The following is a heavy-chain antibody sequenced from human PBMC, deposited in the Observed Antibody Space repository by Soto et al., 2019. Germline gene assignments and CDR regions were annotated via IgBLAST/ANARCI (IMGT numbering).Heavy chain of an antibody. Sequence: GGSLRLSCAASGFTFITYGMSWVRQVPGKGLEWVSGISVSGINTDYADSVKGRFTISRDNSKNSLYLQMNSLRADDTAVYYCATDTSSWYFDYWGPGTLVTVPQ. D-gene: IGHD6-13*01. CDR3: ATDTSSWYFDY. CDR1: GFTFITYG. J-gene: IGHJ4*02. CDR2: ISVSGINT. V-gene: IGHV3-23*01.